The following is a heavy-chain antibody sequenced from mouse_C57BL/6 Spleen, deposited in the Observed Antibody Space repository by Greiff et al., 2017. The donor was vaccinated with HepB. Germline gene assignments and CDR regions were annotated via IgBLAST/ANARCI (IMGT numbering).Heavy chain of an antibody. Sequence: EVKLVESEGGLVQPGSSMKLSCTASGFTFSDYYMAWVRQVPEKGLEWVANINYDGSSTYYLDSLKSRFIISRDNAKNIQYLQMSSLKSEDTATYYCARDGGYDYDAVYAMDYWGQGTSVTVSS. D-gene: IGHD2-4*01. CDR1: GFTFSDYY. V-gene: IGHV5-16*01. CDR3: ARDGGYDYDAVYAMDY. CDR2: INYDGSST. J-gene: IGHJ4*01.